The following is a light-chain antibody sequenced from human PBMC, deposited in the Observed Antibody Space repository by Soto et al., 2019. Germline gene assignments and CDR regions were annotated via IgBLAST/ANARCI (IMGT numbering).Light chain of an antibody. J-gene: IGLJ3*02. CDR2: EVS. V-gene: IGLV2-14*01. CDR3: SSYTSSNTWV. Sequence: QSVLTQPASVSGSPGQSITISCTGTSSDVGGYNYVSWYQQHPGKVPRLMIYEVSNRPSGLSNRFSGSKSDNTASLTISGLQAEDEGDYYCSSYTSSNTWVFGGGTKVTVL. CDR1: SSDVGGYNY.